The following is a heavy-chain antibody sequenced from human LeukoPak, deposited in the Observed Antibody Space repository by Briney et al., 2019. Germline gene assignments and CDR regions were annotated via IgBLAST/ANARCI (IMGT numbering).Heavy chain of an antibody. Sequence: SVKVSCKASGGTFSSYAISWVRQAPGQGHEWMGRIIPILGIANYAQKFQGRVTITADKSTSTAYMELSSLRSEDTAVYYCARNGGSEWGSALDYWGQGTLVTVSS. CDR2: IIPILGIA. V-gene: IGHV1-69*04. CDR1: GGTFSSYA. J-gene: IGHJ4*02. D-gene: IGHD3-16*01. CDR3: ARNGGSEWGSALDY.